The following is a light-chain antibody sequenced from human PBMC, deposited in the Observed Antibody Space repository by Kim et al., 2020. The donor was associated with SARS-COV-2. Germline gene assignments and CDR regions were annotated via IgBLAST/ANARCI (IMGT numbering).Light chain of an antibody. CDR1: GGAVGSYHS. CDR3: SSHTTSSTYV. V-gene: IGLV2-14*03. Sequence: QWLTNSCHGTGGAVGSYHSVPWHQQQPAKAPNLIMYGGSERASGVSNRFAGSQSGNTASLTISGLRAEDGADYYCSSHTTSSTYVVGSGTKVTVL. J-gene: IGLJ1*01. CDR2: GGS.